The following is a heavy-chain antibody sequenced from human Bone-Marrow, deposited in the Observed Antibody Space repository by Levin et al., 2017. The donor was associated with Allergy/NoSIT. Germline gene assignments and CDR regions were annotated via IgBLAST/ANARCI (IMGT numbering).Heavy chain of an antibody. V-gene: IGHV1-69*06. J-gene: IGHJ4*02. CDR2: IIPIFGTA. Sequence: PGESLKISCKASGGTFSSYAISWVRQAPGQGLEWMGGIIPIFGTANYAQKFQGRVTITADKSTSTAYMELSSLRSEDTAVYYCALGDGYNPGIDYWGQGTLVTVSS. CDR1: GGTFSSYA. CDR3: ALGDGYNPGIDY. D-gene: IGHD5-24*01.